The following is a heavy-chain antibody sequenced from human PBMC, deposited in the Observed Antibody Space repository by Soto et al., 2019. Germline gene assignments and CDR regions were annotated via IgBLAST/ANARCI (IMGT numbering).Heavy chain of an antibody. CDR2: ITGSGGST. D-gene: IGHD4-17*01. Sequence: EVQLLESGGGLVQPGGSLRLSCAASGFTFSTYAMIWVRQAPGKGLEWVSVITGSGGSTYYADSVKGRFTISRDTSRNTLFLQSTGLSAEDTAVYYCAKDRDGDYGGIDYWGQGTMVTVSS. V-gene: IGHV3-23*01. CDR1: GFTFSTYA. CDR3: AKDRDGDYGGIDY. J-gene: IGHJ4*02.